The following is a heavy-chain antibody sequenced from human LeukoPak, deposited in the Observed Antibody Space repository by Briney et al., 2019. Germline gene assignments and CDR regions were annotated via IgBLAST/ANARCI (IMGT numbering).Heavy chain of an antibody. CDR3: ARDTSGSYQFDY. J-gene: IGHJ4*02. Sequence: ASVKVSCKASGNSLNNYHMHWVRQAPGQGLEWMGWINPNSGGTNYAQKFQGRVTMTRDTSISTAYMELSRLRSDDTAVYYCARDTSGSYQFDYWGQGTLVTVSS. D-gene: IGHD1-26*01. CDR1: GNSLNNYH. CDR2: INPNSGGT. V-gene: IGHV1-2*02.